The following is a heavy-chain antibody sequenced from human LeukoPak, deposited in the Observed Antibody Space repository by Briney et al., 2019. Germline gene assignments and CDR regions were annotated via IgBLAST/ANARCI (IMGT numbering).Heavy chain of an antibody. J-gene: IGHJ5*02. CDR1: GYTFTGYY. CDR2: INPNSGGT. CDR3: ARSMVRDNWFDP. D-gene: IGHD3-10*01. Sequence: GASVKVSCKASGYTFTGYYMHWVRQAPGQGLEWMGWINPNSGGTNYAQKLQGWVTMTRDTSISTAYMELSRLRSDDTAVYYCARSMVRDNWFDPWGQGTLVTVSS. V-gene: IGHV1-2*04.